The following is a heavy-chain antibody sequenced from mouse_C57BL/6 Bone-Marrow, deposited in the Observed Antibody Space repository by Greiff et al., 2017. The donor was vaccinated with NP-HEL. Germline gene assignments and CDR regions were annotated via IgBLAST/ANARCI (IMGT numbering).Heavy chain of an antibody. CDR1: GYTFTSYW. CDR3: ARSGSNPFAY. D-gene: IGHD2-5*01. V-gene: IGHV1-50*01. CDR2: IDPSDSYT. Sequence: QVQLQQPGAELVKPGASVKLSCKASGYTFTSYWMQWVKQRPGQGLEWIGEIDPSDSYTNYNQKFKGKATLTVDKSSSTAYMQLSSLTSEDSAVYYCARSGSNPFAYWGQGTLVTVSA. J-gene: IGHJ3*01.